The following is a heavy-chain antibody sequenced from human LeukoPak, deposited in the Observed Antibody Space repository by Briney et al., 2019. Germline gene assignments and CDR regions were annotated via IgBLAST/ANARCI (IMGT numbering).Heavy chain of an antibody. CDR2: ISSSSTI. V-gene: IGHV3-48*04. D-gene: IGHD5-12*01. CDR1: GFIFTSYS. Sequence: QPGGSLRLSCAASGFIFTSYSMNWVRQAPGKGLEWISYISSSSTIYYADSVRGRFTISRDNAKNSLYLQMNSLRAEDTAVYYCAREHSGYDFPGRDYYYMDVWGKGTTVTVSS. J-gene: IGHJ6*03. CDR3: AREHSGYDFPGRDYYYMDV.